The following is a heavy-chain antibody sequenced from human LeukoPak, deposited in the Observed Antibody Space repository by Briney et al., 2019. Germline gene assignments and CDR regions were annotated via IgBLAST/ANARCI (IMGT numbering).Heavy chain of an antibody. J-gene: IGHJ4*02. D-gene: IGHD1-1*01. V-gene: IGHV4-31*03. CDR2: IYYTGSA. Sequence: SQTLSLTCTVSGASIGSGGFYWTWIRQHAGKGLEWIGYIYYTGSAEYNPSLKSRVTLSVDPSRSHFSLNLTSVTAADTAVYCAREGQRHLFDSWGQGTLVTVSA. CDR3: AREGQRHLFDS. CDR1: GASIGSGGFY.